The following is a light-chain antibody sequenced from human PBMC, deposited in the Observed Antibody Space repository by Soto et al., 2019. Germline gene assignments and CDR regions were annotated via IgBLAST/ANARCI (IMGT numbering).Light chain of an antibody. J-gene: IGLJ2*01. Sequence: SYELTQPPSVSVSPGQTASITCSGDKLGDKYACWYQQKPGQSPVVVIYQDSKRPSGIPEGFSGFNSGNTATLTIGGTQAMDEADYYCQVWDSSTTLVFGGGTKVTVL. V-gene: IGLV3-1*01. CDR1: KLGDKY. CDR2: QDS. CDR3: QVWDSSTTLV.